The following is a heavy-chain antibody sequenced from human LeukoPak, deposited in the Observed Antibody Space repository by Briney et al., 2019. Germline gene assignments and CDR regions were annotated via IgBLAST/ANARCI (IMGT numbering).Heavy chain of an antibody. CDR2: ISGNSGSI. CDR1: GFTFDDYA. CDR3: AKGQLYGGNSNWFDP. Sequence: PGGSLRLSCAASGFTFDDYAMHWVRQAPGKGLEWVSGISGNSGSIGYADSVKGRFTISRDNAKNSLYLQMNSLRAEDTALYYCAKGQLYGGNSNWFDPWGQGTLVTVSS. J-gene: IGHJ5*02. V-gene: IGHV3-9*01. D-gene: IGHD4-23*01.